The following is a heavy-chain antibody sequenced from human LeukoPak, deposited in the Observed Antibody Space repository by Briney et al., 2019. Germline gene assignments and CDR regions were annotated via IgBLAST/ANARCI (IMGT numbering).Heavy chain of an antibody. CDR2: LGSDGGST. D-gene: IGHD3-10*01. Sequence: GSLRLSCAASGFTFSSYWMSWVRQAPGKGLVWVSRLGSDGGSTTYADSVKGRFTISRDNARNTLYLQMNSLRAEDTAVYYCARFRASGALDIWGRGTVVTVSS. CDR3: ARFRASGALDI. J-gene: IGHJ3*02. CDR1: GFTFSSYW. V-gene: IGHV3-74*01.